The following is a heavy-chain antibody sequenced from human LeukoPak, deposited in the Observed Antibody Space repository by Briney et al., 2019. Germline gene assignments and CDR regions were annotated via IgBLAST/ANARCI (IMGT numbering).Heavy chain of an antibody. CDR3: ARSDYRSSTSCERYYYYYMDV. CDR2: IYTSGST. J-gene: IGHJ6*03. D-gene: IGHD2-2*01. Sequence: SETPSLTCTVSGGSISSGSYYWSWIRQPAGKGLEWIGRIYTSGSTNYNPSLKSRVTISVDTSKNQFSLKLSSVTAADTAVYYCARSDYRSSTSCERYYYYYMDVWGKGTTVTVSS. V-gene: IGHV4-61*02. CDR1: GGSISSGSYY.